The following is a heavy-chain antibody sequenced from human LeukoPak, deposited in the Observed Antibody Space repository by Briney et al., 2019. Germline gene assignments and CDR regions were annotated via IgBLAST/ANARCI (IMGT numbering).Heavy chain of an antibody. V-gene: IGHV4-59*08. CDR3: ARRPTGDPKFDY. CDR2: IYSSGST. CDR1: GGSISNYF. J-gene: IGHJ4*02. Sequence: ASETLSLTCSVSGGSISNYFWTWIRQPPGKGLEWIGYIYSSGSTYYNPSLKSRVTTSVDTSKNRFSLKLSTVTAADTAVYYCARRPTGDPKFDYWGQGTLVTVSS. D-gene: IGHD7-27*01.